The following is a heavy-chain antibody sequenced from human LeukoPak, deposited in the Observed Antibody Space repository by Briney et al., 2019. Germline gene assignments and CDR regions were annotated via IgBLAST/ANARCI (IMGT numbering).Heavy chain of an antibody. J-gene: IGHJ4*02. CDR3: ARDLSEDFDY. V-gene: IGHV4-39*02. CDR2: IYYSGST. Sequence: SETLSLTCTVSGGSISGCSYYWGWIRQPPGKGLEWIGSIYYSGSTYYNPSLKSRVTISVDTSKNQFSLKPSSVTAADTAVYYCARDLSEDFDYWGQGTLVTVSS. CDR1: GGSISGCSYY.